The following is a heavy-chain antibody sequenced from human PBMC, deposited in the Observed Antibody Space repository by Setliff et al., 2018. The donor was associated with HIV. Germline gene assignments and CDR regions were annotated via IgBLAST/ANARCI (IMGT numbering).Heavy chain of an antibody. CDR2: FDPEKSEK. J-gene: IGHJ4*02. D-gene: IGHD3-10*01. Sequence: ASVKVSCKVSGHTLTELSMHWVQQDPGKGLEWMGGFDPEKSEKIYAQKLQGRVTMTEDTSTDTAYMELRSLRSEDTAVYYCATFLFRDSTDPYYRPPGDFPLYYFDYWAQGTLVTVSS. V-gene: IGHV1-24*01. CDR3: ATFLFRDSTDPYYRPPGDFPLYYFDY. CDR1: GHTLTELS.